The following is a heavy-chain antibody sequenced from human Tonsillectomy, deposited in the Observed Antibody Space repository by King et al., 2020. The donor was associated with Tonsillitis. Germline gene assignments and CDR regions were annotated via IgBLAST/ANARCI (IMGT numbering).Heavy chain of an antibody. V-gene: IGHV3-23*03. D-gene: IGHD6-19*01. CDR3: AKDSRYSGGWYWYY. J-gene: IGHJ4*02. Sequence: VQLVESGGGLAQPGGSRDLSCLPSELTLSNKAMSWVGQPQGKGLKWAPVINTVGSLTMYADSVKGRFTISRVDSKGTVYLQMNSLRAEDTAVYYCAKDSRYSGGWYWYYWGQGTLVTVSS. CDR2: INTVGSLT. CDR1: ELTLSNKA.